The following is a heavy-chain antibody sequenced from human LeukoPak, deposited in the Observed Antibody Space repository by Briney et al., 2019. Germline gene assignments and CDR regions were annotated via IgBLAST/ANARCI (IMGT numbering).Heavy chain of an antibody. CDR1: GGSFSSGNYY. CDR3: ARDPSGYFNY. Sequence: SETLSLTCTVSGGSFSSGNYYWSWIRQPPGKGLEWIGYIYYSGSTNYNPSLKSRVTISVDTSKNQFSLKLSSVTAADTAVYYCARDPSGYFNYWGQGTLAAVSS. CDR2: IYYSGST. V-gene: IGHV4-61*01. D-gene: IGHD3-22*01. J-gene: IGHJ4*02.